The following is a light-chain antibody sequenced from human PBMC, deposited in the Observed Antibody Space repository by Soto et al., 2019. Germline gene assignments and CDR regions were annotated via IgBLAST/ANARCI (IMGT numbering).Light chain of an antibody. CDR2: GNS. Sequence: QSVLTQPPSVSGAPGQRVNIPCTGTSSNIGSGYNVHWYQQLPGTAPKLLIYGNSNRPSGVPDRFSGSKSGTSASLAITGLQSEDEADYYCQSYDNTLSGHWVFCGWTKLTVL. J-gene: IGLJ3*02. CDR1: SSNIGSGYN. V-gene: IGLV1-40*01. CDR3: QSYDNTLSGHWV.